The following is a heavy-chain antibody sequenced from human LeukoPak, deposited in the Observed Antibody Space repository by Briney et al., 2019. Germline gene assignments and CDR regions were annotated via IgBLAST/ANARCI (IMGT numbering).Heavy chain of an antibody. D-gene: IGHD3-10*01. CDR2: INHSGST. CDR3: ARGYYYGSGSYYRNVNWFDP. J-gene: IGHJ5*02. CDR1: GGSFSGYY. V-gene: IGHV4-34*01. Sequence: SETLSLTCAVYGGSFSGYYWSWIRQPPGKGLEWIGEINHSGSTNYNPSLKSRVTISVDTSKNQFSLKLSSVTAADTAVYYCARGYYYGSGSYYRNVNWFDPWGQGTLVTVSS.